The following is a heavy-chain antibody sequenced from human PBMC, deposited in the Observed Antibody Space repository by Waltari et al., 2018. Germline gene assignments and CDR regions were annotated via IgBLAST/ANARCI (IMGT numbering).Heavy chain of an antibody. Sequence: QVQPQESGPGLVKPSETLSLTCFVSGGSISSYYWSWIRQPPGKGLEWIGYISYSGNTNYNPSLKSRVTISVDTSKNQFSLSLSAVTAADTAVYYCARAGGFGSGSTTWGQGTLVTVSS. CDR3: ARAGGFGSGSTT. V-gene: IGHV4-59*01. CDR1: GGSISSYY. CDR2: ISYSGNT. D-gene: IGHD3-10*01. J-gene: IGHJ5*02.